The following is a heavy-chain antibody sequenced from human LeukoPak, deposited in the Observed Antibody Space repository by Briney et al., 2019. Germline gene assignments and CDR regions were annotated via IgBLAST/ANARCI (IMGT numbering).Heavy chain of an antibody. V-gene: IGHV3-15*01. J-gene: IGHJ6*02. CDR1: GFTFSNAW. Sequence: GGSLRLSCVASGFTFSNAWMNWVRPAPGKGLEWVGRIKSKTDGGTTDYAAPVKGRFTISRDDSTNTLYLQMNSLKTEDTAVYYCTTENGYSYGPFYYYYGMDVWGQGTTVTVSS. D-gene: IGHD5-18*01. CDR3: TTENGYSYGPFYYYYGMDV. CDR2: IKSKTDGGTT.